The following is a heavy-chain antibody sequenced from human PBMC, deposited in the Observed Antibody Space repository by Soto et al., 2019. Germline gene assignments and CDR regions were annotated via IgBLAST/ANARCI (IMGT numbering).Heavy chain of an antibody. D-gene: IGHD1-26*01. CDR2: ISYDGSNK. J-gene: IGHJ4*02. V-gene: IGHV3-30*18. Sequence: HPGGSLRLSCAASGFTFSSYGMHWVRQAPGKGLEWVAVISYDGSNKYYADSVKGRFTISRDNSKNTLYLQMNSLRAEDTAVYYCAKDEGSGTPFDYWGQGTLVTVSS. CDR3: AKDEGSGTPFDY. CDR1: GFTFSSYG.